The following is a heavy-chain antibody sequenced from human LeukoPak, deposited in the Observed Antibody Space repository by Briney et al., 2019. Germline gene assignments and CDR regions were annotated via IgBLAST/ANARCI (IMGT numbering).Heavy chain of an antibody. V-gene: IGHV3-20*04. CDR2: INWNADTT. CDR1: GFTFDDHA. D-gene: IGHD3-22*01. J-gene: IGHJ3*02. CDR3: ARVLLTSMIVVIVDAFDI. Sequence: GGSLRLSCAASGFTFDDHAMSWVRQAPGKGLEWVATINWNADTTGYADSVKGRFTISRDNAKNSLYLQMNNLRVEDTAFYYCARVLLTSMIVVIVDAFDIWGQGTMVTVSS.